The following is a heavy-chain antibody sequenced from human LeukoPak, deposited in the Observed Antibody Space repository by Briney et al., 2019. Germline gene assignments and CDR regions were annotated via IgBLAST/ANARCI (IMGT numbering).Heavy chain of an antibody. V-gene: IGHV1-2*02. J-gene: IGHJ1*01. D-gene: IGHD6-13*01. CDR1: GYTFTGYY. Sequence: SVKVSCKASGYTFTGYYIHWVRQAPGQGLEWMGWINPNSGGTNYIQKFQGRVSMTRDTSISTAYMELGSLRSDDTAVYYCARSTTSNSYEYFEYWGQGTLVTVSS. CDR2: INPNSGGT. CDR3: ARSTTSNSYEYFEY.